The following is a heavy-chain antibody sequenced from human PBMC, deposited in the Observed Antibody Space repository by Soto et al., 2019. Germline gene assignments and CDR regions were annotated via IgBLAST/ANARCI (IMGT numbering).Heavy chain of an antibody. CDR3: ARGQEGIVATH. CDR2: IKDGGVT. V-gene: IGHV4-34*01. Sequence: QVHLQQWGAGLLKPSETLSLTCAVNGGSLTGYYWSWIRQPPGKGLEWIGEIKDGGVTNYSPSLKGXXNXSAXASKHQFSLKLNSVTAADTAVYYCARGQEGIVATHWDQGTLVTVSS. CDR1: GGSLTGYY. J-gene: IGHJ4*02. D-gene: IGHD5-12*01.